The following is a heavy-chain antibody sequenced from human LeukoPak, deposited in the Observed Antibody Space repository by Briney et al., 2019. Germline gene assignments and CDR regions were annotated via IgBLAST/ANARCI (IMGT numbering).Heavy chain of an antibody. V-gene: IGHV4-34*01. CDR1: GGSFSGYY. D-gene: IGHD3-3*01. J-gene: IGHJ4*02. CDR3: ARARGNYDFWSGYYRPSPHFDY. CDR2: INHSGST. Sequence: PSETLSLTCAVYGGSFSGYYWSWIRQPPGKGLEWIGEINHSGSTNYNPSLKSRVTISVDTSKNQFSLKLSSVTAADTAVYYCARARGNYDFWSGYYRPSPHFDYWGQGALVTVSS.